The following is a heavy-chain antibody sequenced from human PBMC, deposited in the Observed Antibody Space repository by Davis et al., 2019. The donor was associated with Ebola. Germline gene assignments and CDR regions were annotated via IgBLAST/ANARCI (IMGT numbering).Heavy chain of an antibody. J-gene: IGHJ5*02. V-gene: IGHV4-34*01. CDR1: GGSFSGYY. D-gene: IGHD6-13*01. CDR3: ARHAYSSSLGWFDP. Sequence: SETLSLTCAVYGGSFSGYYWSWIRQPPGKGLEWIGAVSHAGYTNYNPSLESRVTISVDTSKNQFSLKLSSVTAAGTAVYYCARHAYSSSLGWFDPWGQGTLVTVSS. CDR2: VSHAGYT.